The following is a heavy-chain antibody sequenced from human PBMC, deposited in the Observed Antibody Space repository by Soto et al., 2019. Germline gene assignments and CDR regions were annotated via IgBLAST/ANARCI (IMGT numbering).Heavy chain of an antibody. Sequence: ASVQVSCKASGYTFTSYAMHWVRQAPGQRLEWMGWINAGNGNTKYSQKFQDRVTITRDTSASTAYMELSSLRSEDTAVYYCAREPYKGFFDYWGQGTLVTVSS. D-gene: IGHD1-20*01. J-gene: IGHJ4*02. CDR1: GYTFTSYA. CDR3: AREPYKGFFDY. V-gene: IGHV1-3*01. CDR2: INAGNGNT.